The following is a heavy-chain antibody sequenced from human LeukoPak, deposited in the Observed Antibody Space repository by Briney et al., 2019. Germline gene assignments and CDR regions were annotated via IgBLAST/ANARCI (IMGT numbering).Heavy chain of an antibody. V-gene: IGHV4-39*01. Sequence: SETLSLTCTVSGGSISSSSYYWGWIRQPPGKGLEWIGSIYYSGSTYYNPSLKSRVTISVDTSKNQFSLKLSSVTAADTAVSYCARPRRHYYGSRVDDWFDLWGEGTLVTVSS. CDR1: GGSISSSSYY. J-gene: IGHJ5*02. CDR2: IYYSGST. CDR3: ARPRRHYYGSRVDDWFDL. D-gene: IGHD3-10*01.